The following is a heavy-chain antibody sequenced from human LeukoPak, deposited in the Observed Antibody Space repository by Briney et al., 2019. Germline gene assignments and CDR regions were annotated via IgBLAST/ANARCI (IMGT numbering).Heavy chain of an antibody. Sequence: SVKASCKASGGTFSSYAISWVRQAPGQGLEWMGGIIPIFGTANYAQKFQGRVTITADESTSTAYMELSSLRSEDTAVYYCARDSDYGVVTAILRDWGQGTLVTVSS. CDR3: ARDSDYGVVTAILRD. V-gene: IGHV1-69*13. CDR2: IIPIFGTA. CDR1: GGTFSSYA. J-gene: IGHJ4*02. D-gene: IGHD2-21*02.